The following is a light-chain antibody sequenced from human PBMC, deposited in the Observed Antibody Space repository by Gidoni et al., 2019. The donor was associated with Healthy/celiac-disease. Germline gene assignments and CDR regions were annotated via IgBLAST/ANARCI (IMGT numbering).Light chain of an antibody. Sequence: SYELPQPPSVSVSPGQTASITCAGDTLGSRYACWYQQKPGQSPVLVIYQDNKRPAGIPERFSGSNSGNTATLTISGTQAMDEADYFCQAWDSSTVVFGGGTKLTVL. J-gene: IGLJ2*01. CDR2: QDN. V-gene: IGLV3-1*01. CDR1: TLGSRY. CDR3: QAWDSSTVV.